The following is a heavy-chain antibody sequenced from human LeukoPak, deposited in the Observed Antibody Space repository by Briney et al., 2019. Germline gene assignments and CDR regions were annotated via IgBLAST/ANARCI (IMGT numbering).Heavy chain of an antibody. CDR2: INPSGGST. CDR1: GYTFTSYY. V-gene: IGHV1-46*01. Sequence: ASVKVSCKASGYTFTSYYMHWVRQAPGQGLEWMGIINPSGGSTSYAQKFQGRVTMTRDTSTSTVYMELSGLRSDDTAVYYCARAGAVVDNWFDPWGQGTLVTVSS. D-gene: IGHD2-15*01. CDR3: ARAGAVVDNWFDP. J-gene: IGHJ5*02.